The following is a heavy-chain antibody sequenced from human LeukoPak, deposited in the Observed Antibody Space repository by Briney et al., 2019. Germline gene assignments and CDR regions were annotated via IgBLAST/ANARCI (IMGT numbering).Heavy chain of an antibody. Sequence: ASVKVSCKASGYTFTSYYMHWVRQAPGQGLEWMGISNPSGGSTSYAQKFQGRVTMTRDTSTSTVYMELSSLRSEDTAVYYCARSRGHYYDSSGYYYFGYWGQGTLVTVSS. J-gene: IGHJ4*02. D-gene: IGHD3-22*01. CDR3: ARSRGHYYDSSGYYYFGY. CDR2: SNPSGGST. V-gene: IGHV1-46*01. CDR1: GYTFTSYY.